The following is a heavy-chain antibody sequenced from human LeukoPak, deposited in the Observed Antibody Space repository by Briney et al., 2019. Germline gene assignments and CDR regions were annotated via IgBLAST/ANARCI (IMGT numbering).Heavy chain of an antibody. CDR2: INQDGSEI. J-gene: IGHJ4*02. CDR1: GFAFSGHW. Sequence: PGGSLRLSCAASGFAFSGHWMSWVRQAPGKGLEWVANINQDGSEIYYLDSVKGRFTFSRDNAKNSLYPQMNNLRAEDTAVYYCARDGVAAGVYFDCWGQGTLVTVSS. V-gene: IGHV3-7*01. CDR3: ARDGVAAGVYFDC. D-gene: IGHD6-13*01.